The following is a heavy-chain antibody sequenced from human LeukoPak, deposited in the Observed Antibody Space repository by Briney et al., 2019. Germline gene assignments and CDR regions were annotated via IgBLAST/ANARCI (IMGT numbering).Heavy chain of an antibody. J-gene: IGHJ4*02. V-gene: IGHV3-21*01. CDR2: ISSSSSYI. D-gene: IGHD5-12*01. Sequence: GGSLRLSCAASGFTFSSYSMNWVRQAPGKGLEGVSSISSSSSYIYYADSVKGRFTISRDNAKNSLYLQMNSLRAEDTAVYYCASENVDIVATIPDYWGQGTLVTVSS. CDR3: ASENVDIVATIPDY. CDR1: GFTFSSYS.